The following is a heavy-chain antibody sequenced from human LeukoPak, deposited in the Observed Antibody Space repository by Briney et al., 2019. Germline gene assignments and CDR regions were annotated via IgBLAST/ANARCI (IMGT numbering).Heavy chain of an antibody. J-gene: IGHJ5*02. CDR3: ARAGFFYDILTGRNWFDP. CDR2: IYYSGST. D-gene: IGHD3-9*01. CDR1: GGSISSYY. V-gene: IGHV4-59*12. Sequence: SETLSLTCNVSGGSISSYYWSWIRQPPGKGLEWIGYIYYSGSTNYNPSLKSRVTISVDTSKNQFSLKLSSVTAADTAVYYCARAGFFYDILTGRNWFDPWGQGTLVTVSS.